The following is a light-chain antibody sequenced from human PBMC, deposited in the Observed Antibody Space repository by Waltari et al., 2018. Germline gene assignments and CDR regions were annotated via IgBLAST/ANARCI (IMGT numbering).Light chain of an antibody. Sequence: EIVLTQSPATLSLSPGERATLSCRAGQSVSTYLGWYQQKPGQAPRLLIYDVSSRATDIPARFSGSGSGTDFTLTISSLEPEDFAVYYCQQRSNWPSITFGQGTRLEIK. CDR2: DVS. CDR1: QSVSTY. CDR3: QQRSNWPSIT. J-gene: IGKJ5*01. V-gene: IGKV3-11*01.